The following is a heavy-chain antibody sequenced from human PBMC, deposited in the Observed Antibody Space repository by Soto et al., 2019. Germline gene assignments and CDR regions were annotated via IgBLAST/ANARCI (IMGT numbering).Heavy chain of an antibody. V-gene: IGHV4-30-4*01. D-gene: IGHD2-2*01. Sequence: SETLSLTCTVSGGSISRGDYYWSWIRQPPGKGLEWIGYIYYSGSTYYNPSLKSRVTISVDTSKNQFSLKLSSVTAADTAVYYCARGYCSSTSCLHYYYYGMDVWGQGTPVTVYS. CDR3: ARGYCSSTSCLHYYYYGMDV. CDR1: GGSISRGDYY. J-gene: IGHJ6*02. CDR2: IYYSGST.